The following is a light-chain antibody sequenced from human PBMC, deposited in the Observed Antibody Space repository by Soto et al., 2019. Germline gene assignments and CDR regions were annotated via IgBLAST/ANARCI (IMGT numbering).Light chain of an antibody. CDR2: AAS. Sequence: DIQMTQSPSSLSASVGDRVTITCRASQSISSYLNWYQQKPGKAPKLLIYAASSLQSGVPSRFSGSGSGTDFTLTISSLQPEDDATYYCQQSYSPPQITFGQGTRLEIK. J-gene: IGKJ5*01. CDR1: QSISSY. CDR3: QQSYSPPQIT. V-gene: IGKV1-39*01.